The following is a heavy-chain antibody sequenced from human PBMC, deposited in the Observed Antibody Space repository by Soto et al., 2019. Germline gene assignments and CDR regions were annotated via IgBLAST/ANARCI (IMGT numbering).Heavy chain of an antibody. CDR1: GFTFSDHY. J-gene: IGHJ3*01. V-gene: IGHV3-72*01. D-gene: IGHD6-13*01. CDR2: IRNKVNSYTT. CDR3: ARVRRSSWGLDAFDF. Sequence: EVQLVESGGGLVQPGGSLRLSCAASGFTFSDHYMDWVRQAPGKGLEWVGRIRNKVNSYTTEYAASVKGRFTVSRDDSKNSLYLQMNSLKTEDTAVYYCARVRRSSWGLDAFDFWGQGTMVTVSS.